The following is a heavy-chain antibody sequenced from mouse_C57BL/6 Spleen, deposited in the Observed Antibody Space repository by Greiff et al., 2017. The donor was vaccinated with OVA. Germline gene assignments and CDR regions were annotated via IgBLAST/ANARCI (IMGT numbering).Heavy chain of an antibody. CDR2: ISYDGSN. J-gene: IGHJ4*01. CDR3: AQIYYGYDYAMDY. CDR1: GYSITSGYY. Sequence: VQLQQSGPGLVKPSQSLSLTCSVTGYSITSGYYWNWIRQFPGNKLEWMGYISYDGSNNYNPSLKNRISITRDTSKNQFFLKLNSVTTEDTATYYCAQIYYGYDYAMDYWGQGTSVTVSS. D-gene: IGHD2-2*01. V-gene: IGHV3-6*01.